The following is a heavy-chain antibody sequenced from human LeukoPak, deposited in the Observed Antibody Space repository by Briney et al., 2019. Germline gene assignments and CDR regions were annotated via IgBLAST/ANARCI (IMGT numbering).Heavy chain of an antibody. CDR1: GFTFSSSA. CDR2: ISASDGSST. J-gene: IGHJ4*02. V-gene: IGHV3-23*01. D-gene: IGHD6-19*01. Sequence: PGGSLRLSCAASGFTFSSSAMSWVRQVPGKGLEWVSGISASDGSSTTYADSVKGRFSISRDNAKNTLYLQMNSLRAEDTAVYYCARGGIAVAGLDYWGQGTLVTVSS. CDR3: ARGGIAVAGLDY.